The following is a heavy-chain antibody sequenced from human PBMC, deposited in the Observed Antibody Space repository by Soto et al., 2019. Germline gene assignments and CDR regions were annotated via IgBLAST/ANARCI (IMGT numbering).Heavy chain of an antibody. V-gene: IGHV1-2*02. J-gene: IGHJ4*02. CDR1: GYTFTGYY. Sequence: ASVKVSFKASGYTFTGYYMHWVRQAPGQGLEWMGWINPNSGGTNYAQKFQGRVTMTRDTSISTAYMELSRLRSGDTAVYYCARAIGTTRAGSYYGGDDYWGQGTLVTVSS. CDR2: INPNSGGT. CDR3: ARAIGTTRAGSYYGGDDY. D-gene: IGHD1-26*01.